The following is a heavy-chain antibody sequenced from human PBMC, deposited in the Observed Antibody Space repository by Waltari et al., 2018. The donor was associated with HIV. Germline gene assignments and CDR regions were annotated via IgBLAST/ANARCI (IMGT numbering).Heavy chain of an antibody. J-gene: IGHJ4*02. V-gene: IGHV3-49*03. Sequence: EVQLVESGGGLVQPGRSLRLSCTASGFTFGDYAMSWFRQAPGKGLELVSFIRSKAYGGTTEYAASVKGRFTISRDDSKSIAYLQMNSLKTEDTAVYYCLPDYDILTGYLAFDYWGQGTLVTVSS. CDR1: GFTFGDYA. CDR3: LPDYDILTGYLAFDY. CDR2: IRSKAYGGTT. D-gene: IGHD3-9*01.